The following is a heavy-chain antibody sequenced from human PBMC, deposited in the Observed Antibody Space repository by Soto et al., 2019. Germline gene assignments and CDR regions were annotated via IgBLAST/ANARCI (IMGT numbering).Heavy chain of an antibody. CDR1: GFTFSSYG. Sequence: EVQVLESGGGLVQPGGSLRLSCAASGFTFSSYGMSWVRQAPGKGLEWVSGISGSGGSTYYADSVKGRFTISRDNSKNTLYLQMNSLRSEDTAVYYCAHGSLTPDYWGQGTLVTVSS. CDR2: ISGSGGST. V-gene: IGHV3-23*01. J-gene: IGHJ4*02. CDR3: AHGSLTPDY.